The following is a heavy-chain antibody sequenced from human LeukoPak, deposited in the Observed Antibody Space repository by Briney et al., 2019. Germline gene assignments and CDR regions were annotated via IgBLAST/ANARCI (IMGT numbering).Heavy chain of an antibody. CDR3: ASRAAARFDP. J-gene: IGHJ5*02. Sequence: SETLSLTCTVSGGSIASGDDYWSWIRQPPGKGLEWIGYVYHSGSTYYNPSLKSQITISIDKSKNQFSLTVSSVTATDTALYYCASRAAARFDPWGQGILVTVSS. CDR1: GGSIASGDDY. CDR2: VYHSGST. V-gene: IGHV4-30-4*01. D-gene: IGHD6-13*01.